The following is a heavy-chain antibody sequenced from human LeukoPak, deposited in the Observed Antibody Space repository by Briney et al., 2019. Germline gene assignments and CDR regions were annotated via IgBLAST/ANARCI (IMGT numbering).Heavy chain of an antibody. V-gene: IGHV3-15*01. Sequence: GGSLRLSCAASGFTFSNAWMSWVRQAPGKGLEWVGRIKRKTDGGTTDYAAPVKGRFTISRDDSKNTVYLQMNSLKTEDTAVYYCTTDTYADYGPYDYWGQGALVTVSS. J-gene: IGHJ4*02. CDR3: TTDTYADYGPYDY. CDR1: GFTFSNAW. D-gene: IGHD4-17*01. CDR2: IKRKTDGGTT.